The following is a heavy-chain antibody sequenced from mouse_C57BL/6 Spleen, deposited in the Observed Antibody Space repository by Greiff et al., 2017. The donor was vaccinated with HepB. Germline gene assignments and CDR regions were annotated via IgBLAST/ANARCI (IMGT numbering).Heavy chain of an antibody. V-gene: IGHV1-5*01. CDR2: IYPGNSDT. CDR1: GYTFTSYW. J-gene: IGHJ3*01. Sequence: VQLQQSGTVLARPGASVKMSCKTSGYTFTSYWMHWVKQRPGQGLEWIGAIYPGNSDTSYNQKFKGKAKLTAVTSASTAYMELSSLTNEDSAVYYCTRIAPTGTGAWFAYWGQGTLVTVSA. D-gene: IGHD4-1*02. CDR3: TRIAPTGTGAWFAY.